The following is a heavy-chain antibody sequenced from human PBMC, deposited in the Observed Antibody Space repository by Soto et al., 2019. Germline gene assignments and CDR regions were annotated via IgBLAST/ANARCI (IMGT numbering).Heavy chain of an antibody. J-gene: IGHJ6*02. CDR2: IIPIFGTA. V-gene: IGHV1-69*13. CDR1: GGTFSSYA. D-gene: IGHD2-2*01. Sequence: ASVKVSCKASGGTFSSYAISWVRQAPGQGLEWMGGIIPIFGTANYAQKFQGRVTITADESTSTAYMELSSLRSEDTAVYYCARDPSVPAVPSKGMDVWGQGTTVTVSS. CDR3: ARDPSVPAVPSKGMDV.